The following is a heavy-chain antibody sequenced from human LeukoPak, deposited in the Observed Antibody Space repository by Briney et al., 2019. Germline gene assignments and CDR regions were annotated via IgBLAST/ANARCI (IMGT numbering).Heavy chain of an antibody. J-gene: IGHJ6*02. CDR2: IKRDGNDK. Sequence: GGPKRLSCAACGFTFSSSWRRWLRQAPGEGVEWVTNIKRDGNDKYCVDSEEGLFTISRDNAKNSQYLQMSSQRAEDTAVYYWASASPYYYGIDAWGQGTTVTVSS. CDR1: GFTFSSSW. V-gene: IGHV3-7*01. CDR3: ASASPYYYGIDA.